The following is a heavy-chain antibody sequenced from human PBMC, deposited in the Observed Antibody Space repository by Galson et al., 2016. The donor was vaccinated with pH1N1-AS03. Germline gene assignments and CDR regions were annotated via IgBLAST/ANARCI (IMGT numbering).Heavy chain of an antibody. CDR3: TRDGAAHDYYYYGMDV. D-gene: IGHD6-6*01. CDR1: GGTFGNYA. J-gene: IGHJ6*02. CDR2: IVPVFGTT. Sequence: SVKVSCKASGGTFGNYAVSWVRLAPGRGLEWLGAIVPVFGTTNYAQTFQGRLTITADASTSTANMELSGLRLDDTALYYCTRDGAAHDYYYYGMDVWGQGTTVTVSS. V-gene: IGHV1-69*13.